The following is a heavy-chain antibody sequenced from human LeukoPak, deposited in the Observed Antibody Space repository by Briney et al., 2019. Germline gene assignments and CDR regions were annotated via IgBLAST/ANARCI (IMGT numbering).Heavy chain of an antibody. CDR2: IYYSGST. Sequence: PSQTLSLTCTVSGGSISSGGYYWSWIRQHPGKGLEWIGYIYYSGSTYYNPSLKSRVTISVDTSKNQFSLKLSSVTAADTAVYYCARATCSGGSCYQFDYWGQGTLVTVSS. CDR3: ARATCSGGSCYQFDY. D-gene: IGHD2-15*01. CDR1: GGSISSGGYY. J-gene: IGHJ4*02. V-gene: IGHV4-31*03.